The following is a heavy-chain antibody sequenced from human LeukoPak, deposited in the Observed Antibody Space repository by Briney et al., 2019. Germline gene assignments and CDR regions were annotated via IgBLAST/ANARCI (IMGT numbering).Heavy chain of an antibody. V-gene: IGHV4-34*01. D-gene: IGHD1-26*01. CDR3: ASTRVECELSGFDY. J-gene: IGHJ4*02. CDR2: INHSGST. Sequence: SETLSLTCAVYGGSFSGYYWSWIRQPPGKGLEWIGEINHSGSTNYNPSLKSRVTISVDTSKNQFSLKLSSVTAADTAVYYCASTRVECELSGFDYWGQGTLVTVSS. CDR1: GGSFSGYY.